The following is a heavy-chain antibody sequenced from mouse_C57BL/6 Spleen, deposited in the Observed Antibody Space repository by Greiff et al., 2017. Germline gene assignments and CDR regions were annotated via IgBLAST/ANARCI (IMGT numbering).Heavy chain of an antibody. CDR1: GYSFTSYY. CDR2: IYPGSGNT. V-gene: IGHV1-66*01. CDR3: ARGGPGDYAMDY. J-gene: IGHJ4*01. Sequence: QVQLKQSGPELVKPGASVKISCKASGYSFTSYYIHWVKQRPGQGLEWIGWIYPGSGNTKYNEKFKGKATLTADTSSSTAYMQLSSLTSEDSAVYYCARGGPGDYAMDYWGQGTSVTVSS.